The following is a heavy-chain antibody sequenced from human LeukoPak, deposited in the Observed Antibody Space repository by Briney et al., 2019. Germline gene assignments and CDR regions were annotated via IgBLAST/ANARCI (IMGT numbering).Heavy chain of an antibody. D-gene: IGHD6-19*01. V-gene: IGHV3-30*02. CDR3: ARGGKRAVAGTRSPQYFQH. Sequence: AGGSLRLSCAASGLTFSSYGMHWVRQAPGKGLEWVAYIRYDGSNKYYADSVKGRFAISRDNSKNTLYVQMNSLRAEDTAVYYCARGGKRAVAGTRSPQYFQHWGQGTLVTVSS. CDR1: GLTFSSYG. CDR2: IRYDGSNK. J-gene: IGHJ1*01.